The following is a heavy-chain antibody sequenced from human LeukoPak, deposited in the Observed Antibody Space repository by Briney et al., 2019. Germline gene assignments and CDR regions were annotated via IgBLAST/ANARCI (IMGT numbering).Heavy chain of an antibody. J-gene: IGHJ4*02. CDR2: ISSSSSTI. CDR3: ASSPRAILTGYYS. D-gene: IGHD3-9*01. Sequence: GGSLRLSCAASGFTFSSYSMNWVRQAPGKGLEWVSYISSSSSTIYYADSVKGRFTISRDNAKNSLYLQMNSLRAEDTAVYYCASSPRAILTGYYSWGQGTLVTVSS. V-gene: IGHV3-48*04. CDR1: GFTFSSYS.